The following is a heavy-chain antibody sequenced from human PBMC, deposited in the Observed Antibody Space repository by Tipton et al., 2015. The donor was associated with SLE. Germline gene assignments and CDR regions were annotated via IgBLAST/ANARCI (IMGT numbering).Heavy chain of an antibody. D-gene: IGHD3-22*01. CDR2: ISAYSGKT. V-gene: IGHV1-18*01. CDR1: GYTFTSYG. J-gene: IGHJ3*02. Sequence: QVQLVQSGAEVKKPGASVKVSCKASGYTFTSYGITWVRQAPGQGLEWMGWISAYSGKTNYAQKLQGRVTMTTDTSTSTAYMELRSLRSDDTAVYYCARAHLTVIVVVLAFDIWGQGTKVTVSS. CDR3: ARAHLTVIVVVLAFDI.